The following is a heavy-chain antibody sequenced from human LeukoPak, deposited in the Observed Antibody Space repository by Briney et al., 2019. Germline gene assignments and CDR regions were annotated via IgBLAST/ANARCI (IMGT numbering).Heavy chain of an antibody. J-gene: IGHJ4*02. D-gene: IGHD1-26*01. CDR3: ARVPVGFFDY. Sequence: SETLSLTCTVSGGSISSGGYYWSWIRQQPGKGLEWIGYIYYSGSTYYNPSLKSRVTISVDTSKNQFSLRLTSVTAADTAVDYCARVPVGFFDYWGQGTLVTVSS. CDR2: IYYSGST. V-gene: IGHV4-31*03. CDR1: GGSISSGGYY.